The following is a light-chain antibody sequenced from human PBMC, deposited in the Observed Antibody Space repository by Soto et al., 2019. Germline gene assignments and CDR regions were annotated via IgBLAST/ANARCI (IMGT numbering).Light chain of an antibody. CDR1: QTIKKY. J-gene: IGKJ2*01. V-gene: IGKV1-39*01. Sequence: IQMTQSPSSLSASVGDRVTVTCRASQTIKKYLNWYQCKPGKAPKLLIYGASNLQRGVPSRFSGSGSGTDFTLPISRLETEDFATYYCHQIFSAPFTFGQGTGLE. CDR3: HQIFSAPFT. CDR2: GAS.